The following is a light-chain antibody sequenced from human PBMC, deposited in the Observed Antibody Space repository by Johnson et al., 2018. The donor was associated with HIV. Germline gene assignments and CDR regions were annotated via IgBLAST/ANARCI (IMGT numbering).Light chain of an antibody. V-gene: IGLV1-51*02. CDR3: GTWETSPIPYYV. J-gene: IGLJ1*01. Sequence: HSVLTQPPSVSAAPGQKVTFSCSGSSSNIGENFVSWYQHLPGTAPKLLIYENNKRPSGIPDRFSGSRSGTSATLTITGPQTGDEADYYCGTWETSPIPYYVFGTGTEVTVL. CDR2: ENN. CDR1: SSNIGENF.